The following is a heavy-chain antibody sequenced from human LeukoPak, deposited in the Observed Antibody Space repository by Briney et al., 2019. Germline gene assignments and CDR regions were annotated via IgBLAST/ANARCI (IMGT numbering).Heavy chain of an antibody. CDR2: IYYSGST. CDR1: GGSISSSSYY. V-gene: IGHV4-39*01. Sequence: SETLSLTCTVSGGSISSSSYYWGWIPQPPGKGLEWIGSIYYSGSTYYNPSLKSRVTISVDTSKNQFSLKLSSVTAADTAVYYCARYSSGWLFDYWGQGTLVTVSS. D-gene: IGHD6-19*01. CDR3: ARYSSGWLFDY. J-gene: IGHJ4*02.